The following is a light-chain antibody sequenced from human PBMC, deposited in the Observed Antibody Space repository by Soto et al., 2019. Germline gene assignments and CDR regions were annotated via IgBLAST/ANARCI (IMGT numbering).Light chain of an antibody. Sequence: EIVMTQSPATLSVSPEERATLSCRASQSVSSNLAWYQQKPGQAPRLLIYGASTRATGIPARFSGSGSGTEFTLTISSLQSEDFAVYYCQQYNNWPPKTFGQGTKVDIK. V-gene: IGKV3-15*01. CDR1: QSVSSN. J-gene: IGKJ1*01. CDR2: GAS. CDR3: QQYNNWPPKT.